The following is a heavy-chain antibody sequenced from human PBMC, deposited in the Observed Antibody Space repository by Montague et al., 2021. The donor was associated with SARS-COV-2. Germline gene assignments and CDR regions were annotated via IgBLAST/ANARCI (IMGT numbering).Heavy chain of an antibody. CDR2: ISDSGGYT. Sequence: SLRLSCAASGFTFSSYAMGWVRQAPGKGLEWVSGISDSGGYTYCADSVKGRFTISRDNSKNTLYLQMNSLRAEDTAVYYCASHPGYSCSWWGQGTLVIVSS. V-gene: IGHV3-23*01. D-gene: IGHD6-13*01. CDR3: ASHPGYSCSW. CDR1: GFTFSSYA. J-gene: IGHJ4*02.